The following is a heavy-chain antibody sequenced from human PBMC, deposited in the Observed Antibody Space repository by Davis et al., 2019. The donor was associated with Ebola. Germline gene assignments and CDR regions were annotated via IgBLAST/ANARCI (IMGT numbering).Heavy chain of an antibody. D-gene: IGHD6-19*01. CDR1: GYTFTSYA. CDR3: ARDSREWLGPLWEYYGMDV. CDR2: IIPILNIA. V-gene: IGHV1-69*04. J-gene: IGHJ6*02. Sequence: SVKVSCKASGYTFTSYAMNWVRQAPGQGLEWMGRIIPILNIANYAQKFQGRVTITADKSTSTAYMELSSLRSEDTAVYYCARDSREWLGPLWEYYGMDVWGQGTTVTVSS.